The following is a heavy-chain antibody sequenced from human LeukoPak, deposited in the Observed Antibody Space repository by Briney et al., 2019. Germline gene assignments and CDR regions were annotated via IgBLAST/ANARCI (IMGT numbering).Heavy chain of an antibody. V-gene: IGHV3-30*02. D-gene: IGHD6-19*01. Sequence: PGGSLRLSSAASGFTFSSYGMHWVRQAPGKGLEWVAVIWYGGSNKYYADSVKGRFTISRDNSKNTLYLQMNSLRAEDTAVYYCAKCGVAAPYYYYYYMDVWGKGTTVTVSS. J-gene: IGHJ6*03. CDR1: GFTFSSYG. CDR2: IWYGGSNK. CDR3: AKCGVAAPYYYYYYMDV.